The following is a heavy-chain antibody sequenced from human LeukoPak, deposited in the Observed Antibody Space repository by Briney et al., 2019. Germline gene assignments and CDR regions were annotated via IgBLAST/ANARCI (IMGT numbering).Heavy chain of an antibody. CDR3: ARAVTHPFDY. D-gene: IGHD4-17*01. V-gene: IGHV4-59*01. CDR2: IYYSGST. Sequence: SXTLSLTCTVSGGSISSYYWGWIRQPPGKGLEWIGYIYYSGSTNYNPSLKSRVTISVDTSKNQFSLKLSSVTAADTAVYYCARAVTHPFDYWGQGTLVTVSS. J-gene: IGHJ4*02. CDR1: GGSISSYY.